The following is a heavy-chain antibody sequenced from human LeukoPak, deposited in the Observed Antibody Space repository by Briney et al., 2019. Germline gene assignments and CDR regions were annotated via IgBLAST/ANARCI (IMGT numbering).Heavy chain of an antibody. CDR1: GGTFSSYA. J-gene: IGHJ4*02. CDR2: IIPIIGTA. CDR3: ARDGVVGAKDY. D-gene: IGHD1-26*01. V-gene: IGHV1-69*13. Sequence: ASVKVSCKASGGTFSSYAISWVRQAPGQGLEWMGGIIPIIGTANYAQKFQGRVTITADESTSTAYMELSSLRSEDTAVYYCARDGVVGAKDYWGQGTLVTVSS.